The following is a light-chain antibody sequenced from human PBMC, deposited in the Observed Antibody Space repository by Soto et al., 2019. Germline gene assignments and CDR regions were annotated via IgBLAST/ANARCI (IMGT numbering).Light chain of an antibody. J-gene: IGKJ4*01. CDR3: QQYYSTPLT. CDR2: WAS. CDR1: QSVLYSSNNKNY. V-gene: IGKV4-1*01. Sequence: DIVLTQSPDSLAVSLGESATINCKSSQSVLYSSNNKNYLAWYQQKPGQPPKPLIYWASTRESGVPDRFSGSGSGTDFTLTISSLQAEDVAVYYCQQYYSTPLTFGGGTKVEIK.